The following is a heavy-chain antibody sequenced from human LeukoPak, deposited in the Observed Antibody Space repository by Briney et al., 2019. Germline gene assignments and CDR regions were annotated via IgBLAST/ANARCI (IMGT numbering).Heavy chain of an antibody. J-gene: IGHJ4*02. CDR3: ASDGGPFDY. V-gene: IGHV3-7*01. D-gene: IGHD3-16*01. CDR2: IKQAGSKK. CDR1: GITFSVYW. Sequence: GGSLSLSRTASGITFSVYWMSWVRQPPGKGLEWVANIKQAGSKKCYVDSVKGRFTISRDDAKKSVYLQMNSLRAEDTAVYYCASDGGPFDYWGQGTLVTVSS.